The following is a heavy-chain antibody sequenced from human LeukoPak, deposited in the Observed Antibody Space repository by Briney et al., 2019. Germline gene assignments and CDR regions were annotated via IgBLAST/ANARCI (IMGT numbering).Heavy chain of an antibody. Sequence: GGSLRLSCAASGFTFSSYSMNWVRQAPGKGLEWVSSISSSSSYIYYADSVKGRFTISRDNAKNSLYLQMNSLRAEDTAVYYCARDSHSSSSWSGGDDYFDYWGQGTLVTVSS. J-gene: IGHJ4*02. D-gene: IGHD6-6*01. CDR3: ARDSHSSSSWSGGDDYFDY. V-gene: IGHV3-21*01. CDR2: ISSSSSYI. CDR1: GFTFSSYS.